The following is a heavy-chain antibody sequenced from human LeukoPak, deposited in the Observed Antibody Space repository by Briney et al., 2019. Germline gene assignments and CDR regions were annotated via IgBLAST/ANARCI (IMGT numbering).Heavy chain of an antibody. CDR2: IKQDGSEK. CDR3: ARDRGKQQLDDAFDM. Sequence: LXLSXAASXFTFXTYXMSWVRQAPGKXLEWVANIKQDGSEKYYVDSVKGRFTISRDNAKNSLYLQMNSLRAEDTALYYCARDRGKQQLDDAFDMWGQGTMVTVSS. CDR1: XFTFXTYX. D-gene: IGHD6-13*01. V-gene: IGHV3-7*01. J-gene: IGHJ3*02.